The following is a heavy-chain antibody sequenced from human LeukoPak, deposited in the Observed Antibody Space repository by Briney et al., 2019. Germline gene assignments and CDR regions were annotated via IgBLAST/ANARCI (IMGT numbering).Heavy chain of an antibody. Sequence: TGGSLRLSCAASGFTFSSYAMSWVRQAPGKGLEWVSAISGSGGSTYYADSVKGRFTISRDNSKNTLYLQMNSLRAEDTAVYYCARGIQPWSPFGYWGQGTLVTVSS. CDR1: GFTFSSYA. D-gene: IGHD5-18*01. CDR2: ISGSGGST. J-gene: IGHJ4*02. CDR3: ARGIQPWSPFGY. V-gene: IGHV3-23*01.